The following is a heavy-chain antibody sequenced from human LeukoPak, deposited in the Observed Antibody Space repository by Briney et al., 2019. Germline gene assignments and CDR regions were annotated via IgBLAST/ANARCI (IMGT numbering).Heavy chain of an antibody. Sequence: PGGSLRLSCAASGFTVSSNYMSWVRQAPGKGLECVSVIYSGDDTYYADSVKGRFTISRDNSKNTLHLQMNSLRAEDTAVYYCARVSSGWYYFDYWGQGTLVTVSS. V-gene: IGHV3-66*01. CDR2: IYSGDDT. D-gene: IGHD6-19*01. J-gene: IGHJ4*02. CDR3: ARVSSGWYYFDY. CDR1: GFTVSSNY.